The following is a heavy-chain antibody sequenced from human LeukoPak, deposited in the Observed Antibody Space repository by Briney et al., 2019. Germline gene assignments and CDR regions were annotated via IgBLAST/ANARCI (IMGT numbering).Heavy chain of an antibody. CDR3: ARGGYGARSTYYYGMDV. V-gene: IGHV3-74*01. D-gene: IGHD3-10*01. Sequence: GGSLRLSCAATGFTFRGYWIHWVSPVPGKGLVWVSRINNVGSTTIYADSVKGRSTISRDNAKNSLYLQMNSLRVEDTAVYYCARGGYGARSTYYYGMDVWGQGTTVTVSS. J-gene: IGHJ6*02. CDR1: GFTFRGYW. CDR2: INNVGSTT.